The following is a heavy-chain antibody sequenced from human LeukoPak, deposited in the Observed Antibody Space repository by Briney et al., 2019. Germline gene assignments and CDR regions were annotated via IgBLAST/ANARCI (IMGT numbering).Heavy chain of an antibody. CDR3: ARDPSYYGSGSYQGGDAFDI. J-gene: IGHJ3*02. D-gene: IGHD3-10*01. Sequence: SETLSLTCTVSGGSISSSSYYWGWIRQPPGKGLEWIGSIYYSGSTYYNPSLKSRVTISVDTSKNQFSLKLSSVTAADTAVYYCARDPSYYGSGSYQGGDAFDIWGQGTMVTVSS. CDR2: IYYSGST. V-gene: IGHV4-39*07. CDR1: GGSISSSSYY.